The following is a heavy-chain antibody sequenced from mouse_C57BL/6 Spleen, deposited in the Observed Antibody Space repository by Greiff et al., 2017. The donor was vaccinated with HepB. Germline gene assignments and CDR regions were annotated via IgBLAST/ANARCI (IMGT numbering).Heavy chain of an antibody. V-gene: IGHV14-2*01. CDR1: GFNIKDYY. CDR2: IDPEDGET. Sequence: VQLKESGAELVKPGASVKLSCTASGFNIKDYYMHWVKQRTEQGLEWIGRIDPEDGETKYAPKFQGKATITADTSSNTAYLQLSSLTSEDTAVYYCARWITTVEPYWYFDVWGTGTTVTVSS. J-gene: IGHJ1*03. D-gene: IGHD1-1*01. CDR3: ARWITTVEPYWYFDV.